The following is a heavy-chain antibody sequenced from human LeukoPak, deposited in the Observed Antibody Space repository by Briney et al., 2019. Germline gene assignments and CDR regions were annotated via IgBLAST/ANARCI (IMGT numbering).Heavy chain of an antibody. J-gene: IGHJ4*02. Sequence: GGSLRLSCAASGFTFSSYSMNWVRQAPGKGREWVSSISSSSRYIYYADSVKGRFIISRANAKNTLYLQMHRLSAENTAVYYCARGTTAQQGLWFGVLGYWGQGTLVTVSS. CDR2: ISSSSRYI. V-gene: IGHV3-21*01. CDR3: ARGTTAQQGLWFGVLGY. CDR1: GFTFSSYS. D-gene: IGHD3-10*01.